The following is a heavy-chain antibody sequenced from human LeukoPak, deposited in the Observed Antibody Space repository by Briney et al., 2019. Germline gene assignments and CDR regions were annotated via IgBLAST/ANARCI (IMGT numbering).Heavy chain of an antibody. CDR3: ATLVLYGSGGIDY. D-gene: IGHD3-10*01. CDR2: IYYSGST. V-gene: IGHV4-39*07. J-gene: IGHJ4*02. CDR1: GGSISSSSYS. Sequence: SETLSLTCTVSGGSISSSSYSWGWIRQPPGKGLEWIGSIYYSGSTYYNPSLKSRVTISVDTSKNQFSLKLSSVTAADTAVYYCATLVLYGSGGIDYWGQGTLVTVSS.